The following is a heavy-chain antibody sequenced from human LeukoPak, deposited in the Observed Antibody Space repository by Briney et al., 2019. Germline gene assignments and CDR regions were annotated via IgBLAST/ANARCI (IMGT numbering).Heavy chain of an antibody. CDR1: GGSFSGYY. D-gene: IGHD2-15*01. CDR3: AGLGRYCSGGSCNY. J-gene: IGHJ4*02. CDR2: INHSGST. Sequence: SVTLSLTCAVYGGSFSGYYWSWIRQPPGKGLEWIGEINHSGSTNYNPSLKSRVTISVDTSKNQFSLKLSSVTAADTAVYYCAGLGRYCSGGSCNYWGQGTLVTVSS. V-gene: IGHV4-34*01.